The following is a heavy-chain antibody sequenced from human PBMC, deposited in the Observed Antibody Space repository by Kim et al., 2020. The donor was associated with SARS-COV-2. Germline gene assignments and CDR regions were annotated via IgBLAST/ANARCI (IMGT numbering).Heavy chain of an antibody. CDR2: IYPGDSDT. D-gene: IGHD2-15*01. Sequence: GESLKISCKGSGYSFTSYWIGWVRQMPGKGLEWMGIIYPGDSDTRYSPSFQGQVTISADKSISTAYLQWSSLKASGTAMYYCARHEDCSGGSCYSSNLAGIDYWGQGTLVTVSS. V-gene: IGHV5-51*01. CDR3: ARHEDCSGGSCYSSNLAGIDY. CDR1: GYSFTSYW. J-gene: IGHJ4*02.